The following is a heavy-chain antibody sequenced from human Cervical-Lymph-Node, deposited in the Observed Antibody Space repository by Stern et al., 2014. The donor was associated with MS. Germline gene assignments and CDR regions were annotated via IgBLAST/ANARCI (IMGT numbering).Heavy chain of an antibody. D-gene: IGHD4-23*01. Sequence: VQLVQSGGGLVKPGGSLRLSCAATGFTFISYNMNWVRQAPGKGLEWVSTISSSSSYIYYADSVKGRFTISRDNAKNSLYLQMNSLRAEDTAIYYCARGNELRYWGQGTLVTVSS. CDR2: ISSSSSYI. J-gene: IGHJ4*02. CDR1: GFTFISYN. V-gene: IGHV3-21*01. CDR3: ARGNELRY.